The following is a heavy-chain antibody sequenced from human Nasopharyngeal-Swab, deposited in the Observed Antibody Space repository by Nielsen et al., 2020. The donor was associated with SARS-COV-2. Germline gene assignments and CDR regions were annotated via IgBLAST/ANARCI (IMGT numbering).Heavy chain of an antibody. CDR2: ISGSGGST. J-gene: IGHJ4*02. V-gene: IGHV3-23*01. Sequence: GGSLRLSCAAAGFTFSSYALTWVRQAPGKGLEWVSSISGSGGSTYYADSVKGRFTISRDNAKNSLYLQMNSLRAEDTAVYYCGRDVSNKWGIKTDYWGQGTLVTVSS. CDR1: GFTFSSYA. CDR3: GRDVSNKWGIKTDY. D-gene: IGHD1-26*01.